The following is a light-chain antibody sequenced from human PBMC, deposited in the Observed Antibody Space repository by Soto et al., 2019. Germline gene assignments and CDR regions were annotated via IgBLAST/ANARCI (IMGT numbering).Light chain of an antibody. CDR1: QSVSSNY. CDR3: QQYGSSYP. J-gene: IGKJ2*01. CDR2: GAS. Sequence: EIVLTQSPGTLSLSPGERATLSCRASQSVSSNYLAWYQQKPGQAPRLLIYGASIRATGLPDRFSGSGSGTDFTLTVSRLEPEDFAVYYCQQYGSSYPFGQGTKVDIK. V-gene: IGKV3-20*01.